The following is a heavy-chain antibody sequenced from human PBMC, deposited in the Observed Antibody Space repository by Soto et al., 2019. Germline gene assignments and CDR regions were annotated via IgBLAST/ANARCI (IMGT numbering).Heavy chain of an antibody. D-gene: IGHD3-22*01. CDR3: ARESKYDSSGYPTY. J-gene: IGHJ4*02. V-gene: IGHV1-18*01. CDR1: GYTFTSYG. Sequence: ASVKVSCKASGYTFTSYGISWVRQAPGQGLEWMGWISAYNGTTNYAQKLQGRVTMTTDTSTSTAYMELRSLRSDDTAVYYCARESKYDSSGYPTYWGQGTLVTVSS. CDR2: ISAYNGTT.